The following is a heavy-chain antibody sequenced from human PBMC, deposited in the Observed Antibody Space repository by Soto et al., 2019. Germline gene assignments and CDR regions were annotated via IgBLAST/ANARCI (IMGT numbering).Heavy chain of an antibody. V-gene: IGHV3-74*01. D-gene: IGHD2-21*02. CDR2: INPESTTL. Sequence: PGGTLRLSCTASEITLNIYWMHWIRQAPGKGLVWVSRINPESTTLTYADSVTGRFTISRDSAKNTLYLQMNGLSAEDTAIYYCTKETFGDWDFWGQGPLVTVSS. J-gene: IGHJ4*02. CDR1: EITLNIYW. CDR3: TKETFGDWDF.